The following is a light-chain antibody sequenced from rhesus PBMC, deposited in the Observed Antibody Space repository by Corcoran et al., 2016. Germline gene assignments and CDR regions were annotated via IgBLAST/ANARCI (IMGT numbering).Light chain of an antibody. V-gene: IGKV3-42*02. CDR3: QQYNNWTS. CDR2: NES. J-gene: IGKJ2*01. CDR1: QSVGSN. Sequence: ETVVTQSPATLSLSPGERATLSCRASQSVGSNLAWYTQKPGQAPKLLIYNESSRATGSPDRLRGSGSGTEVTLTISSLEPEDVGVYYCQQYNNWTSFGQGTKVEIK.